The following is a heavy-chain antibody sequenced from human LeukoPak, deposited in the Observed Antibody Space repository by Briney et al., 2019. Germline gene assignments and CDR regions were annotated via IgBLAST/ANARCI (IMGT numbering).Heavy chain of an antibody. V-gene: IGHV1-46*01. Sequence: ASVKVSCKASGYTFTSYYMHWVRQAPGQGLEWMGITNPSGGSTSYAQKFQGRVTMTRDTSTSTVYMELSSLRSEDTAVYYCASLGGNSGVFDYWGQGTLVTVSS. D-gene: IGHD4-23*01. CDR3: ASLGGNSGVFDY. CDR2: TNPSGGST. J-gene: IGHJ4*02. CDR1: GYTFTSYY.